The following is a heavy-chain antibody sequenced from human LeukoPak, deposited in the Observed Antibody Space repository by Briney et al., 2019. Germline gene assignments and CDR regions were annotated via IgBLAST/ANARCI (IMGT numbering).Heavy chain of an antibody. D-gene: IGHD4-23*01. J-gene: IGHJ6*02. CDR3: ARAARFGGNYDYYYGMDV. V-gene: IGHV3-53*01. CDR1: GNYW. CDR2: IYSGGST. Sequence: GGSLRLSCAASGNYWMHWVRQAPGKGLEWVSVIYSGGSTYYADSVKGRFTISRDNSKNTLYLQMNSLRAEDTAVYYCARAARFGGNYDYYYGMDVWGQGTTVTVSS.